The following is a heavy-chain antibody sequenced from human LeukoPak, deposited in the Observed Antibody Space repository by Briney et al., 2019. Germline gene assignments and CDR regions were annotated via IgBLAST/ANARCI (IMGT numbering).Heavy chain of an antibody. CDR2: IYSGGST. V-gene: IGHV3-66*01. D-gene: IGHD3-10*01. CDR1: VFTVSSSY. CDR3: ARASGNYYYFDY. Sequence: PGGSLRLSCAASVFTVSSSYLGWVRQSPGKGREWVSIIYSGGSTYCADSMKDRFTISRDNSKNTLYLEMNTLEAEDTAVYYCARASGNYYYFDYWGQGTLVTVSS. J-gene: IGHJ4*02.